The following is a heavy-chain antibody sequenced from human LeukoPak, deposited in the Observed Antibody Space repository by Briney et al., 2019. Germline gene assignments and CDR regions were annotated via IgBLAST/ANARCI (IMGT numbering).Heavy chain of an antibody. J-gene: IGHJ4*02. Sequence: SETLSLTCAVYGGSFSGYYWSWIRQPPGKGLEWIGEINHSGSTDYNPSLKSRVTITVATSKNQFSLRLSSVTAADTAVYYCARGGWSLDYWGQGTLVTVSS. CDR1: GGSFSGYY. CDR2: INHSGST. D-gene: IGHD2-15*01. V-gene: IGHV4-34*01. CDR3: ARGGWSLDY.